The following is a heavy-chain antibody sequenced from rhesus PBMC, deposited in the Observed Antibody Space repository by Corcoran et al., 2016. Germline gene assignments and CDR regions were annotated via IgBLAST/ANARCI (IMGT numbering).Heavy chain of an antibody. CDR2: IYGSGGGP. Sequence: QVQLQESGPGLVKPSETLSLTCAVSGGSISDDYYWSWIRQPPGKGLDWIRYIYGSGGGPNYNPSLKDRFTISIDTSKNQFSLKLSSVAAADPAVYYCARVGGIAAGHAEYFEFWGQGALVTVSS. J-gene: IGHJ1*01. D-gene: IGHD6-13*01. CDR1: GGSISDDYY. V-gene: IGHV4-106*01. CDR3: ARVGGIAAGHAEYFEF.